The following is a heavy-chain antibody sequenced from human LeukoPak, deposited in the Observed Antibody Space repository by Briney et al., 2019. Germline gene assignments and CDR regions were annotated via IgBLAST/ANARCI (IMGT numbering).Heavy chain of an antibody. Sequence: GESLKISCEFCVYSFTIYWIGWVRQMPGKRLECMGIIYSGDTDPRYSPSCQGQVFISADKSIGAAYLQSSSLQASNTAMYYCARSPNSRALWCGEIYGMDVWGQGTTVTVSS. CDR1: VYSFTIYW. CDR3: ARSPNSRALWCGEIYGMDV. V-gene: IGHV5-51*01. D-gene: IGHD3-10*01. J-gene: IGHJ6*02. CDR2: IYSGDTDP.